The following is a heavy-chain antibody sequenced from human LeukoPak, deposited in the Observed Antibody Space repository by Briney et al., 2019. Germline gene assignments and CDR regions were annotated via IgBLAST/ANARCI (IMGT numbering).Heavy chain of an antibody. D-gene: IGHD1-20*01. Sequence: GGSLRLSCAASGFTFSSYSMNWVRQAPGKGLEWGSSISSSSSYIYYADSVKGRFTISRDNAKNSLYLQMNSLRAEDTAVYYCARGITGTLFGVRDGMDVWGQGTTVTVSS. CDR2: ISSSSSYI. V-gene: IGHV3-21*01. CDR1: GFTFSSYS. J-gene: IGHJ6*02. CDR3: ARGITGTLFGVRDGMDV.